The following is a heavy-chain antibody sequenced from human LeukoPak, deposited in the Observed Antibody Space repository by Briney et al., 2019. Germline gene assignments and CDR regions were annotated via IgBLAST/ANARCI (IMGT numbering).Heavy chain of an antibody. V-gene: IGHV1-18*01. CDR1: GYIFSSYG. J-gene: IGHJ4*02. D-gene: IGHD6-13*01. CDR3: ARGGRDSSSWYGSFDY. CDR2: ISAYNGNT. Sequence: GASVKVPCKASGYIFSSYGISWVRQAPGQGLEWMGWISAYNGNTNYAQKLQGRVTMTTDTSTSTAYMELRSLKSDDTAVYYCARGGRDSSSWYGSFDYWGQGTLVTVSS.